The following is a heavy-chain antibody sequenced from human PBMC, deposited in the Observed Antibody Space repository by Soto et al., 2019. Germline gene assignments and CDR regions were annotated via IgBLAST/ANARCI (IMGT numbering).Heavy chain of an antibody. CDR1: GFTFTDYY. J-gene: IGHJ4*02. CDR3: ARGSGVVTAVLAY. V-gene: IGHV1-46*01. D-gene: IGHD2-21*02. CDR2: INPRDGST. Sequence: QVQLVQSGAEVKKPGASVKVSSKASGFTFTDYYMHWVRQAPGQGLEWMAMINPRDGSTTYAQKFPGRVTVTRDTSSRIVYMEVTTLRFDDTAVYYCARGSGVVTAVLAYWGQGTLITVSS.